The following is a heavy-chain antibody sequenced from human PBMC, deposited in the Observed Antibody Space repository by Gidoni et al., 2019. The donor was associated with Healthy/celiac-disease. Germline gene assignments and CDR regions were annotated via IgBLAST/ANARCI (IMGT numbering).Heavy chain of an antibody. V-gene: IGHV4-39*01. Sequence: QLQLRESGPELVKPSETRSLRCTASGCSISSSSYYWGWSRQPPGKGLEWSGSIYYSGCTYYSPSLKRPVTISVDTSKSQFSLKLSSVTAADTAVYYCARQAVLNRWFGDYWGQGTLVTVSS. CDR1: GCSISSSSYY. D-gene: IGHD3-10*01. CDR3: ARQAVLNRWFGDY. CDR2: IYYSGCT. J-gene: IGHJ4*02.